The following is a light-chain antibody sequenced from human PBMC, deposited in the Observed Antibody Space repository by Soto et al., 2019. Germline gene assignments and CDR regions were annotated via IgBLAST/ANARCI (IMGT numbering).Light chain of an antibody. CDR3: QSYDSSLSGSV. CDR1: SSNIGAGYD. CDR2: GNT. Sequence: QPVLTQPPSVSGAPGQRVTISCTGSSSNIGAGYDVHWYQQLPGTAPKLLIYGNTNRPSGVPDRFSGSNSGTSASLAITGLQAEDEADYYCQSYDSSLSGSVFGGGTKVTVL. V-gene: IGLV1-40*01. J-gene: IGLJ2*01.